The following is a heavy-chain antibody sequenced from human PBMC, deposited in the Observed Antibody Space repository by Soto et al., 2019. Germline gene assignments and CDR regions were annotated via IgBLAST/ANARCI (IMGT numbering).Heavy chain of an antibody. V-gene: IGHV3-23*01. J-gene: IGHJ4*02. CDR2: ISNTDSST. Sequence: RPGASLRLSCAASGFTFSAYAMSWVRQAPGKGLEEVSVISNTDSSTDYVDSVKGRFTISRDNSKNTLYLQLSGLRVEDTAIYFCARLFYGRRRTPFDYWGQGALVTVSS. CDR1: GFTFSAYA. CDR3: ARLFYGRRRTPFDY. D-gene: IGHD3-16*01.